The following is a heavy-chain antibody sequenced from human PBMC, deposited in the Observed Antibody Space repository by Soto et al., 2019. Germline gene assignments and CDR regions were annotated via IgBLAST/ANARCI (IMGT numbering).Heavy chain of an antibody. CDR3: ARDVHTTTPHYFDH. CDR1: CYTFSNFL. Sequence: ASVKVSCKTSCYTFSNFLINWVRQGPGQGLEWMGWISPHNGHTTYAQNFQGRITMTTDTSTSTAYMELRSLRSDDTAVYFCARDVHTTTPHYFDHWGQGTLVTSPQ. D-gene: IGHD4-4*01. CDR2: ISPHNGHT. V-gene: IGHV1-18*01. J-gene: IGHJ4*02.